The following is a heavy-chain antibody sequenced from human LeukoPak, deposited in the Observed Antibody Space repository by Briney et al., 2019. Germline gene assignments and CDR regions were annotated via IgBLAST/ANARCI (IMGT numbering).Heavy chain of an antibody. CDR2: INHSGST. Sequence: SETLSLTCAIYGGSFSGYDWSWIRQPPGKGLEWIEEINHSGSTNYNPSLRSRVTISVDTSKNQFSLKLSSVTAADTAVYYCARIAYAGFPRQDYWGQGTLVTVSS. CDR1: GGSFSGYD. D-gene: IGHD2-2*01. V-gene: IGHV4-34*01. CDR3: ARIAYAGFPRQDY. J-gene: IGHJ4*02.